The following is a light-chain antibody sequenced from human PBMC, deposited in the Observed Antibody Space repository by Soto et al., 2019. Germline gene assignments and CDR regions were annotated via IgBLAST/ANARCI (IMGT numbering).Light chain of an antibody. CDR3: AAWDNSLSAWL. J-gene: IGLJ3*02. V-gene: IGLV1-44*01. CDR1: SSNVGTNP. CDR2: SNY. Sequence: QSVLTRPPSASGTPGQRVVISCSGGSSNVGTNPVSWYQQLPGTAPTLLIYSNYQRHSGVPDRFSGSRSGTSASLAISGLQSDDEADYYCAAWDNSLSAWLFGGGTKLTVL.